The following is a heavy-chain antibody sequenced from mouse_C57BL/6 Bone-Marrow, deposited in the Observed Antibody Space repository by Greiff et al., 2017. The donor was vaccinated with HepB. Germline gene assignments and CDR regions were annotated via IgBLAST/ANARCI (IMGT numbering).Heavy chain of an antibody. J-gene: IGHJ3*01. D-gene: IGHD2-5*01. V-gene: IGHV1-54*01. Sequence: VQLQQSGAELVRPGTSVKVSCKASGYAFSNYLIEWVKQRPGQGLEWIGVINPGSGGTNYNEKFKGKATLTADKSSSTAYMQLSSLTSEDSAVYFCARGGPSYYSNFGFAYWGQGTLVTVSA. CDR2: INPGSGGT. CDR1: GYAFSNYL. CDR3: ARGGPSYYSNFGFAY.